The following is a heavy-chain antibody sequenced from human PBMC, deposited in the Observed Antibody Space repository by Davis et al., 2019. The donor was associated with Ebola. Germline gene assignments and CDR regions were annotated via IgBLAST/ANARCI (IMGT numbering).Heavy chain of an antibody. J-gene: IGHJ5*02. CDR3: AGGYTSNWYDWFDP. Sequence: SETLSLTCAVYGGSFSGYYWSWIRQPPGKGLEWIGEINHSGSTNYNPSLKSRVTISVDTSKNQFSLRLSSVTAADTAVYYCAGGYTSNWYDWFDPWGQGTLVTVSS. CDR2: INHSGST. V-gene: IGHV4-34*01. D-gene: IGHD6-13*01. CDR1: GGSFSGYY.